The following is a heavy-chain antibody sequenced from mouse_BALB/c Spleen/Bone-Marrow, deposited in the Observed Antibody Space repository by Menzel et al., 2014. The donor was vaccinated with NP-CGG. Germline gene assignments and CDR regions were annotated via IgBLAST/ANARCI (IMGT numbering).Heavy chain of an antibody. CDR2: IDPASGNI. Sequence: VQLKESGTDLVKPGASVKLSCTASGFNIKDTYMHWVKQRPEQGLCWIGRIDPASGNIQYDPKFQGRAAITADTSSNTAYLQLSSLTSEDTAVYYCASLTGTFDYWGQGTPLTVSS. D-gene: IGHD4-1*01. V-gene: IGHV14-3*02. CDR3: ASLTGTFDY. J-gene: IGHJ2*01. CDR1: GFNIKDTY.